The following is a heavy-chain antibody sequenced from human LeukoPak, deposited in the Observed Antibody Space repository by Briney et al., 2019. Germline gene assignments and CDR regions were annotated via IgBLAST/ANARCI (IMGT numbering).Heavy chain of an antibody. CDR2: MNPNSGNT. CDR1: GYTFTSYD. CDR3: ARSNMVRGVIISRPLDY. J-gene: IGHJ4*02. D-gene: IGHD3-10*01. V-gene: IGHV1-8*01. Sequence: ASVKVSCKASGYTFTSYDTNWVRQATGQGLEWMGWMNPNSGNTGYAQKFQGRVTMTRNTSISTAYMELSSLRSEDTAVYYCARSNMVRGVIISRPLDYWGQGTLVTVSS.